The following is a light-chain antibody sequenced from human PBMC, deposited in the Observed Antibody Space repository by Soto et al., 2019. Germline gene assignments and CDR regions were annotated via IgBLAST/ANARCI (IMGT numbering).Light chain of an antibody. Sequence: QSVLTQPASVSGSPGQSITISCTGTSSDVGGYDHVSWYQQHPGRAPKLRIYDVTVRPSGISPRFSGSKSDNTASLAVSGLQPEDEADYYCSSYTNKDTLLFGGGTKFTVL. CDR3: SSYTNKDTLL. V-gene: IGLV2-14*03. J-gene: IGLJ3*02. CDR1: SSDVGGYDH. CDR2: DVT.